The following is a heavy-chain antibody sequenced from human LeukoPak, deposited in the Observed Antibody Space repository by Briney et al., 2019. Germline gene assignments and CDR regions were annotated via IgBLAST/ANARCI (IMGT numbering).Heavy chain of an antibody. CDR2: ISWNSGSI. D-gene: IGHD1-26*01. J-gene: IGHJ4*02. CDR1: GFTFDDYA. Sequence: GRSLRLSCAASGFTFDDYAMHWVRQAPGKGLEWVSGISWNSGSIDYADSVKGRFTISRDNAKNSLYLQMNSLRAEDTALYYCAKDTNSGSHGIWDYWGQGTLVTVSS. CDR3: AKDTNSGSHGIWDY. V-gene: IGHV3-9*01.